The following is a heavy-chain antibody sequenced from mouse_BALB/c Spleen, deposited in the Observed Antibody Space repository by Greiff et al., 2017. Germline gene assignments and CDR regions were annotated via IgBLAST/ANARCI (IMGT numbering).Heavy chain of an antibody. CDR2: ISSGSSTI. CDR1: GFTFSSFG. Sequence: EVQLVESGGGLVQPGGSRKLSCAASGFTFSSFGMHWVRQAPEKGLEWVAYISSGSSTIYYADTVKGRFTISRDNPKNTLFLQMTSLRSEDTAMYYCARSSYDPYFDYWGQGTTLTVSS. V-gene: IGHV5-17*02. D-gene: IGHD1-1*01. J-gene: IGHJ2*01. CDR3: ARSSYDPYFDY.